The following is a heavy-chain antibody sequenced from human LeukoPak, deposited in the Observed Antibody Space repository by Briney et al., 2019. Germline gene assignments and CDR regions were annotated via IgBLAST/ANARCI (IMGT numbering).Heavy chain of an antibody. CDR2: ISAYNGNT. Sequence: ASVKVSCKASGYTFTSYGISWVRQAPGQGLEWMGWISAYNGNTNYAQKLQGRVTMTTDTSTSTAYMELRSLRSDDTAVYYCARAYYYDSSGYYPRDTDWFDPWGQGTLVTVSS. CDR1: GYTFTSYG. V-gene: IGHV1-18*01. J-gene: IGHJ5*02. CDR3: ARAYYYDSSGYYPRDTDWFDP. D-gene: IGHD3-22*01.